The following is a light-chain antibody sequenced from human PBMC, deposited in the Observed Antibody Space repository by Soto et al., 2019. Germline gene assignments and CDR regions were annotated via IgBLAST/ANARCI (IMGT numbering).Light chain of an antibody. CDR3: QHYYNYSGLT. J-gene: IGKJ4*01. V-gene: IGKV1-5*03. Sequence: DIQMTQSPSTLSASVGDRVTITCRASQSISSWLAWYQQKPGKAPNLLIHTASTLESGVPPRFSGSGSGTEFTLTTTSMQPDDFVTYYYQHYYNYSGLTFGGGTKVEIK. CDR2: TAS. CDR1: QSISSW.